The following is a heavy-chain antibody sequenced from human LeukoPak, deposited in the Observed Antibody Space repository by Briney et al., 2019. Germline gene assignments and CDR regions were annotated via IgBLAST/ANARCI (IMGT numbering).Heavy chain of an antibody. J-gene: IGHJ6*04. CDR3: ALTGIVVVPAAIWDYGMDV. D-gene: IGHD2-2*01. CDR2: ISGSGGST. CDR1: GFTVSSNY. Sequence: GGSLRLSCAASGFTVSSNYMSWVRQAPGKGLEWVSAISGSGGSTYYADSVKGRFTISRDNSKNTLYLQMNSLRAEDTAVYYCALTGIVVVPAAIWDYGMDVWGKGTTVTVSS. V-gene: IGHV3-23*01.